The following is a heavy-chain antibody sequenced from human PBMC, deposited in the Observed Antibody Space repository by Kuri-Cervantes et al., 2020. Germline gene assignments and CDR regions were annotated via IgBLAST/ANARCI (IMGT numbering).Heavy chain of an antibody. CDR2: ISGSGGST. CDR1: GGSFSGYY. V-gene: IGHV3-23*01. Sequence: GGSLRLSCAVYGGSFSGYYWSWIRQPPGKGLEWVSAISGSGGSTYYADSVKGRFTISRDNAKKSLFLEMSSLRVEDTGVYYCARALTSRYLVDLWGQGTLVTVSS. D-gene: IGHD3-10*01. J-gene: IGHJ4*02. CDR3: ARALTSRYLVDL.